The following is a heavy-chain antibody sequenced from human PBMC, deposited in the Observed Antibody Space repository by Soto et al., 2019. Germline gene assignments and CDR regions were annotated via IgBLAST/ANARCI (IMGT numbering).Heavy chain of an antibody. J-gene: IGHJ4*02. CDR3: ARDNSGYSSGWTDY. D-gene: IGHD6-19*01. Sequence: QVQLVESGGGLVQPGRSLRLSCAASGFTFSSYGMHWVRQAPGKGLEWVAVIWYDGSNKYYADSVKGRFTISRDNSKITLYLQMNSLRAEDTAVYYCARDNSGYSSGWTDYWGQGTLVTVSS. CDR1: GFTFSSYG. V-gene: IGHV3-33*01. CDR2: IWYDGSNK.